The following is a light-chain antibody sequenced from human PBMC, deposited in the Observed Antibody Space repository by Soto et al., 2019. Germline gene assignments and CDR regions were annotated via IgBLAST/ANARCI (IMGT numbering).Light chain of an antibody. J-gene: IGLJ2*01. CDR3: CSYAGSSTTVV. V-gene: IGLV2-11*01. CDR1: RDNY. Sequence: QSVLTQPRSVSGSPGQSVTISCTGTRDNYVSWYQHHPGKAPKFMIYDVDKRASGVPDRFSGSKSGNTASLTISGLQAEDEADYFCCSYAGSSTTVVFGGGTKVTVL. CDR2: DVD.